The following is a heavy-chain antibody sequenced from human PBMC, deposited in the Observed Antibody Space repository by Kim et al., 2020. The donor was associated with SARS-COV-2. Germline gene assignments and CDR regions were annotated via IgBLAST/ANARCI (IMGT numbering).Heavy chain of an antibody. V-gene: IGHV1-69*04. CDR3: ARASYPDDGDYLDH. CDR1: GGSLRNYA. Sequence: SVKVSCKVSGGSLRNYAITWVRQAPGQGLEWMGRVIPVRNLANYGQNFQGRVTITADTSTNTAYMELSSLRSDDTAGFYCARASYPDDGDYLDHWGQGT. CDR2: VIPVRNLA. J-gene: IGHJ4*02. D-gene: IGHD4-17*01.